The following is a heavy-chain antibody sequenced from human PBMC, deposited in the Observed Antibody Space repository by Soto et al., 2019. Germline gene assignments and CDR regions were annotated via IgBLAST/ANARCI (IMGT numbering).Heavy chain of an antibody. Sequence: QVTLKESGPVLVKPTETLTLTCTVSGFSLSNARMGVSWIRQPPGKALEWLAHIFSNDEKSYSTSLKSRLTIXKXTXXSQVVLTTTNMDPVDTATYYCARIPHSGYDQTIDYWGQGTLVTVSS. V-gene: IGHV2-26*01. CDR2: IFSNDEK. CDR3: ARIPHSGYDQTIDY. CDR1: GFSLSNARMG. J-gene: IGHJ4*02. D-gene: IGHD5-12*01.